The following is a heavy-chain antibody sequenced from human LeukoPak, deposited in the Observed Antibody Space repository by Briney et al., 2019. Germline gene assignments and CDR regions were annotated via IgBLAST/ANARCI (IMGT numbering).Heavy chain of an antibody. Sequence: SETLSITCTVSGGSISSYYWSWIRQPPGKGLEWIGYIYYSGSTNYNPSLKSRVTISVDTSKNQFSLKLSSVTAADTAVYYCASAQGYSYGSHWGQGTLVTVSS. D-gene: IGHD5-18*01. CDR1: GGSISSYY. V-gene: IGHV4-59*01. CDR2: IYYSGST. J-gene: IGHJ4*02. CDR3: ASAQGYSYGSH.